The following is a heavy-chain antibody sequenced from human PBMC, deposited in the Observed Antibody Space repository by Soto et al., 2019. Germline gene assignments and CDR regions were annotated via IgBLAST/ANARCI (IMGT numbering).Heavy chain of an antibody. V-gene: IGHV4-31*03. CDR3: ARYYYDSSGYSNWFDP. Sequence: PSETLSLTCTVSGGSISSGGYYWSWIRQLPGKGLEWIGYMHYSGSTYYNPSLKSRLTISVDTSKNHFSLKLSSVTAADTAVYYCARYYYDSSGYSNWFDPWGQGTLVTVSS. D-gene: IGHD3-22*01. J-gene: IGHJ5*02. CDR1: GGSISSGGYY. CDR2: MHYSGST.